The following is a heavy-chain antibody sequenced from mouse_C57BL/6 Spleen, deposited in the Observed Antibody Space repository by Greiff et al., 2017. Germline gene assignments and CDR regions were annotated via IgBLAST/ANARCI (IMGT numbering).Heavy chain of an antibody. Sequence: EVQLQQSGPVLVKPGASVKMSCKASGYTFTDYYMTWVKQSHGKSLEWIGVINPYNGGTSYNQKFKGKATLTVDKSTSTAYMELNSLTSEDSAVYCCARLGTAQAYVYYWGQGTTLTVSS. CDR1: GYTFTDYY. V-gene: IGHV1-19*01. J-gene: IGHJ2*01. D-gene: IGHD3-2*02. CDR2: INPYNGGT. CDR3: ARLGTAQAYVYY.